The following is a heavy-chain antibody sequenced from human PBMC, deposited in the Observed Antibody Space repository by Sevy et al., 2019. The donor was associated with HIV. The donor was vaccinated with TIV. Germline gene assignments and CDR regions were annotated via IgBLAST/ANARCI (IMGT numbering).Heavy chain of an antibody. V-gene: IGHV3-30*04. CDR1: GFTFSSYA. CDR3: ARDCSSTSCYIYGMDV. Sequence: GGSLRLSCAASGFTFSSYAMHWVRQAPGKGLEWVAVISYDGSNKYYADSVKGRFTISRDNSKNTLYLQMNGLRAEDTAVYYCARDCSSTSCYIYGMDVWGQGTTVTVSS. J-gene: IGHJ6*02. D-gene: IGHD2-2*02. CDR2: ISYDGSNK.